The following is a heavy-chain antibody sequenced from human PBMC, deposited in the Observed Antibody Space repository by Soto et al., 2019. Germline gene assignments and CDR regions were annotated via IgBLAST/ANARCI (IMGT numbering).Heavy chain of an antibody. Sequence: GASVKVSCKASGYTFTSYAMHWVRQAPGQRLEWMGWINAGNGNTKYSQKFQGRVTITRDTSASTAYMGLSSLRSEDTAVYYCARAWIPVAYNWFDPWGQGTLLTVSS. CDR1: GYTFTSYA. CDR2: INAGNGNT. J-gene: IGHJ5*02. CDR3: ARAWIPVAYNWFDP. V-gene: IGHV1-3*01. D-gene: IGHD1-1*01.